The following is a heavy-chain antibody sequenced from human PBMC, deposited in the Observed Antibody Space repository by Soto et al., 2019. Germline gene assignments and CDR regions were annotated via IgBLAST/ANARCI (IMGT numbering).Heavy chain of an antibody. J-gene: IGHJ6*02. D-gene: IGHD5-12*01. CDR1: GGTFNSYA. CDR3: ASMRDGYNLHDYYGMDV. CDR2: IIPIFGTA. V-gene: IGHV1-69*12. Sequence: QVQLVQSGAEVKKPGSSVKVSCKASGGTFNSYAISWVRQAPGQGLEWMGGIIPIFGTANYAQKFQGRVTITGDEATSTAYMELSRLRSEDTAVYYCASMRDGYNLHDYYGMDVWGQGTTVIVSS.